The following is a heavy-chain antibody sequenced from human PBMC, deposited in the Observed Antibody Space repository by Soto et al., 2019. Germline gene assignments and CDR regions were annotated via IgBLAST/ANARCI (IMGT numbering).Heavy chain of an antibody. CDR2: ISWNSGSI. CDR1: GFTFDDYA. J-gene: IGHJ5*02. V-gene: IGHV3-9*01. Sequence: EVQLVESGGGLVQPGRSLRLSCAASGFTFDDYAMHWVRQAPGKGLEWVSGISWNSGSIGYADSVKGRFTISRDNAKNSLYLQMNSLRAEDTALYYCAKGPAPSQTSPTRFDPWGQGTLVTVSS. CDR3: AKGPAPSQTSPTRFDP.